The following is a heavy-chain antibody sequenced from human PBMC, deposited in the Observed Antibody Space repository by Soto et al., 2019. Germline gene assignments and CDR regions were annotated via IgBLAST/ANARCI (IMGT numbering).Heavy chain of an antibody. CDR3: AKLLRPGLQFFDF. Sequence: GGSLRLSCAASGFTFSDYAMSWVGQAPGKGLDWVSAISSSGDHTFYADSVKGRFTISRDNSKNTLYLQVNSLRAEDTAVYYCAKLLRPGLQFFDFWGQGTLVTXSS. V-gene: IGHV3-23*01. CDR1: GFTFSDYA. J-gene: IGHJ4*02. CDR2: ISSSGDHT. D-gene: IGHD4-4*01.